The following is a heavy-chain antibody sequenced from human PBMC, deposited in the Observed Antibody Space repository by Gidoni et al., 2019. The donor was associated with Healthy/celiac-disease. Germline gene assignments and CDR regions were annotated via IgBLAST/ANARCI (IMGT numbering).Heavy chain of an antibody. CDR2: INAGNGNT. Sequence: QVQLVQSGAEVKKPGASVTVSCKASGYTFTSYAMHWVRQAPGQRLEWMGWINAGNGNTKYSQKFQGRVTITRDTSASTAYMELSSLRSEDTAVYYCARAFYGDYPLPWVYYGMDVWGQGTTVTVSS. V-gene: IGHV1-3*01. J-gene: IGHJ6*02. CDR1: GYTFTSYA. D-gene: IGHD4-17*01. CDR3: ARAFYGDYPLPWVYYGMDV.